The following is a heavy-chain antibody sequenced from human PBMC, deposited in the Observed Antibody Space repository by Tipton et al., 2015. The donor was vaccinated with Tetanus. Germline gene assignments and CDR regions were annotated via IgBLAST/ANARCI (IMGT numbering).Heavy chain of an antibody. CDR2: IRGNGVYT. Sequence: SLRLSCAASGFTFSDYAMTWVRQSPGKGLEWVSLIRGNGVYTYYADSVKGRFTISRDNSRNTLYLQMNSLRAEDTAVYYCAKDRAAGGMGEVDYYGQGTLVTVSS. CDR1: GFTFSDYA. V-gene: IGHV3-23*01. J-gene: IGHJ4*02. CDR3: AKDRAAGGMGEVDY. D-gene: IGHD6-13*01.